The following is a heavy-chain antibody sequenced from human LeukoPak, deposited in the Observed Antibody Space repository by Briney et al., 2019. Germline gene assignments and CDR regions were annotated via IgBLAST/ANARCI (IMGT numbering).Heavy chain of an antibody. J-gene: IGHJ4*02. V-gene: IGHV3-9*01. Sequence: GGSLRLSCAASGFTFDDYAMHWVRQAPGKGLEWVSGISWNSGSIGHADSVKGRFTISRYNAKNSLYLQMNSLRAEDTALYYCAKGEEWLPLDYWGQGTLVTVSS. CDR3: AKGEEWLPLDY. CDR1: GFTFDDYA. CDR2: ISWNSGSI. D-gene: IGHD3-3*01.